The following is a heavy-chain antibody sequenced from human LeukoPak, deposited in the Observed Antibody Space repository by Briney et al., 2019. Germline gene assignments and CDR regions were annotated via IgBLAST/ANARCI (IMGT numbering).Heavy chain of an antibody. CDR3: AKGRPKVVVVAADDY. CDR2: ISGSGGST. J-gene: IGHJ4*02. CDR1: GFTFSSYA. V-gene: IGHV3-23*01. D-gene: IGHD2-15*01. Sequence: GGSLRLSCAASGFTFSSYAMSWVRQAPGKGLEWVSAISGSGGSTYYADSMKGRFTISRDNSKNTLYLQMNSLRAEDTAVYYCAKGRPKVVVVAADDYWGQGTLVTVSS.